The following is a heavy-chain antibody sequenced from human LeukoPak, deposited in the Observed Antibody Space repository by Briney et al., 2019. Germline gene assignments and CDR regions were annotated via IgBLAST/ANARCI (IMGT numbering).Heavy chain of an antibody. Sequence: GGSLRLSCAASGFTVSSNYMSWVRQAPGKGLEWVSAISGSGGSTYYADSVKGRFTISRDNSKNSLYLQMNSLRAEDTAVYYCARRPPRGIAAAGTVDYWGQGTLVTVSS. V-gene: IGHV3-23*01. D-gene: IGHD6-13*01. J-gene: IGHJ4*02. CDR1: GFTVSSNY. CDR3: ARRPPRGIAAAGTVDY. CDR2: ISGSGGST.